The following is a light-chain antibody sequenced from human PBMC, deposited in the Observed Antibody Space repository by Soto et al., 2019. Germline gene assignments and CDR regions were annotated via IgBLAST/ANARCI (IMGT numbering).Light chain of an antibody. CDR2: KAS. CDR3: HQYNYYSRT. J-gene: IGKJ1*01. Sequence: DIQMTQSPSTLSASVGDRVTITCRASQSIGNYLAWYQQRPGKAPNLLIYKASRLQSGVPSRFSGSGSGTEFTLTISSLQPDDFAIYYCHQYNYYSRTFGQGTKVEIK. V-gene: IGKV1-5*03. CDR1: QSIGNY.